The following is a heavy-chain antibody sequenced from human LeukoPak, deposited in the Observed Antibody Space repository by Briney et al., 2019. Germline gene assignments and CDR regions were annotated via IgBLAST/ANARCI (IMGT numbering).Heavy chain of an antibody. Sequence: PSETLSLTCAVYGGSFSGYCWSWIRQPPGKGLEWVSAISGSGGSTYYADSVKGRFTISRDNSKNTLYLQMNSLRAEDTAVYYCAKDVRGTVSYVDYWGQGTLVTVSS. D-gene: IGHD4-17*01. CDR2: ISGSGGST. J-gene: IGHJ4*02. CDR1: GGSFSGYC. CDR3: AKDVRGTVSYVDY. V-gene: IGHV3-23*01.